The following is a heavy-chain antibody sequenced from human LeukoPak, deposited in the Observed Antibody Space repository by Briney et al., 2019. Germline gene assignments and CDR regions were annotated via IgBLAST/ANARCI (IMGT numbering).Heavy chain of an antibody. J-gene: IGHJ6*02. D-gene: IGHD6-13*01. CDR1: GFTFSVYG. Sequence: PGGSLRLSCAASGFTFSVYGMHWLRLAPGKGLEWLAVISYDGSNKYYVDSVKGRVTISRDNSKNTLYLQMNSLRAEDTAVYYCAKSRIAAAEGYYYGMDVWGQGTTVTVSS. V-gene: IGHV3-30*18. CDR3: AKSRIAAAEGYYYGMDV. CDR2: ISYDGSNK.